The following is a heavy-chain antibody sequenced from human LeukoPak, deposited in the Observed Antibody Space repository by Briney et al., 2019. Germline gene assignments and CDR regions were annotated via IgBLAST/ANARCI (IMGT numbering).Heavy chain of an antibody. D-gene: IGHD5-12*01. CDR2: IYTSGST. Sequence: SETLSLTCTVSGGSISSYYWSWIRQPAGKGLEWIGRIYTSGSTNYNPSLKSRVTMSVDTSKNQFSLKLSSVTAADTAAYYCARDARGYSGYDSPHYYYYYYMDVWGKGTTVTISS. J-gene: IGHJ6*03. CDR1: GGSISSYY. V-gene: IGHV4-4*07. CDR3: ARDARGYSGYDSPHYYYYYYMDV.